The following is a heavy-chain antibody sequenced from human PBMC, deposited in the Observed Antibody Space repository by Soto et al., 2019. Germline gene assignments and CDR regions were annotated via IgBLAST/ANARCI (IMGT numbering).Heavy chain of an antibody. Sequence: GASVKVSCTASGYTFTSYAMHWVRQAPGQRLEWMGWINAGNGNTKYSQKFQGRVTITRDTSASTAYMELSSLRSEDTAVYYCARGITLPTPLDYWGQGTLVTVS. CDR3: ARGITLPTPLDY. J-gene: IGHJ4*02. D-gene: IGHD1-20*01. CDR2: INAGNGNT. V-gene: IGHV1-3*01. CDR1: GYTFTSYA.